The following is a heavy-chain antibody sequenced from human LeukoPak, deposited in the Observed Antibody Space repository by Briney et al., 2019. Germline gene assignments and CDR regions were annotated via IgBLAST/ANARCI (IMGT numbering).Heavy chain of an antibody. J-gene: IGHJ4*02. V-gene: IGHV4-61*02. CDR3: ARHSFYDNGGSPLDH. D-gene: IGHD3-22*01. CDR2: IYTSGST. Sequence: SETLSLTCTVSGGSISSGSYYWSWIRQPAGKGLEWIGRIYTSGSTNYNPSLKSRVTISADTSKNQLSLKLTSVTAADTAFYYCARHSFYDNGGSPLDHWGQGTLVTVAS. CDR1: GGSISSGSYY.